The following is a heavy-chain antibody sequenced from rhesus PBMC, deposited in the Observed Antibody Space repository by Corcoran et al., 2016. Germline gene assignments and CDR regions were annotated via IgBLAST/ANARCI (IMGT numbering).Heavy chain of an antibody. CDR2: ISSAGSN. J-gene: IGHJ2*01. CDR3: ARRWYFDL. CDR1: GYSISSGYS. V-gene: IGHV4S14*01. Sequence: QVQLQESGPGLVKPSETLSLTCAVSGYSISSGYSWVWIRQPPGKGLEWIGHISSAGSNSLTPSRKSRVTLSVDTSKSQFSLELSSVTAADTAVYYCARRWYFDLWGPGTPITISS.